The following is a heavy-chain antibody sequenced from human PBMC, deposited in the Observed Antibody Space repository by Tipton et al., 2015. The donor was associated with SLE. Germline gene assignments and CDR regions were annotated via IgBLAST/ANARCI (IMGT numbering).Heavy chain of an antibody. J-gene: IGHJ3*02. CDR1: GGSFSGYY. CDR2: INHSGST. CDR3: ASLDYGDYDHAFDI. D-gene: IGHD4-17*01. Sequence: TLSLTCAVYGGSFSGYYWSWIRQPPGKGLEWIGEINHSGSTNYNPSLKSRVTISVDTSKNQFSLKLSSVTAADTAVYYCASLDYGDYDHAFDIWGQGTMVTVSS. V-gene: IGHV4-34*01.